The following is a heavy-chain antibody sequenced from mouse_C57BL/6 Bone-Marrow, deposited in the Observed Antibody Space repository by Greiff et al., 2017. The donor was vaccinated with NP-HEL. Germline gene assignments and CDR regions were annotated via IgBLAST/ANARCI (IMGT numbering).Heavy chain of an antibody. CDR3: VSGRVTTFSYAMDY. V-gene: IGHV1-72*01. CDR1: GYTFTSYW. CDR2: IDPNSGGT. D-gene: IGHD2-5*01. J-gene: IGHJ4*01. Sequence: QVQLQQPGAELVKPGASVKLSCKASGYTFTSYWMHWVKQRPGRGLEWIGRIDPNSGGTKYNEKFKSKATLTVDKPSSTAYMQLSSLTSEASAVYSCVSGRVTTFSYAMDYWGQGTSVTVSS.